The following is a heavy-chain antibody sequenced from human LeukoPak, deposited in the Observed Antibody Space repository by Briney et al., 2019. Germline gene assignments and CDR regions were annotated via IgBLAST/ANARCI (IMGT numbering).Heavy chain of an antibody. D-gene: IGHD3-16*01. J-gene: IGHJ4*02. V-gene: IGHV3-7*04. CDR2: IKPDGSAT. Sequence: GGPLRLSCAASGFTFRSYWMSWVRQAPGKGLEWVTNIKPDGSATYYVDSVRGRLTISRDNAKNSLSLQMNSLRAEDTAVYYCAGYGHDGGLDYWGQGTLVTASS. CDR3: AGYGHDGGLDY. CDR1: GFTFRSYW.